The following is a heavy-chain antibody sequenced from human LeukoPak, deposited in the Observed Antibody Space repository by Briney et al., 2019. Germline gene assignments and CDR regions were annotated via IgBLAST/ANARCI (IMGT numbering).Heavy chain of an antibody. D-gene: IGHD3-3*01. CDR3: ARSATSGYSDY. CDR2: MNPNSGNT. V-gene: IGHV1-8*03. J-gene: IGHJ4*02. Sequence: ASVKVSCKASGYTFTSYDINWVGQATGQGREWMGWMNPNSGNTGYAQKFQGRVTITRNTSISTAYMQLSSLRSEDTAVYYCARSATSGYSDYWGQGTLLTVSS. CDR1: GYTFTSYD.